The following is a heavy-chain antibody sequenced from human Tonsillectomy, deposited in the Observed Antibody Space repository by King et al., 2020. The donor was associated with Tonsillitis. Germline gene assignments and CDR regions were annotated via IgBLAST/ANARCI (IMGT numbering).Heavy chain of an antibody. Sequence: VQLVESGAEVKKPGESLKISCKGSGYSFSTYWIGWVRQMPGKGLEWMGIIYPGDSDTRYSPSFQGQVTISADKSISTAYLQWSSLKASDTAMYYCARQREGYSSGWFYFDHWGQETLVTVSS. CDR3: ARQREGYSSGWFYFDH. D-gene: IGHD6-19*01. CDR2: IYPGDSDT. J-gene: IGHJ4*02. CDR1: GYSFSTYW. V-gene: IGHV5-51*01.